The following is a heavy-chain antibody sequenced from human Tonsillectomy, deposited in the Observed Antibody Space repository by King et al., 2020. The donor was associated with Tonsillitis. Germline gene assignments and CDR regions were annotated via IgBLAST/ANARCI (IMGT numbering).Heavy chain of an antibody. V-gene: IGHV4-59*01. CDR2: IYYTGIT. CDR1: GVSITTYY. CDR3: VREWSAFDM. Sequence: LQLQESGPGLVKPSETQSLTCTVSGVSITTYYWSWIRQPPGKGLEWIGDIYYTGITSYKPSLKSRVTISLYTSKNQCSLKLRSVTAADTAMYYFVREWSAFDMWGQGTMVTVSS. J-gene: IGHJ3*02. D-gene: IGHD3-3*01.